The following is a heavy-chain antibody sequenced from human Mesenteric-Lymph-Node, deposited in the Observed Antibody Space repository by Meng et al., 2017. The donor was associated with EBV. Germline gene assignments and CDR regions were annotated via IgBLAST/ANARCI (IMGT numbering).Heavy chain of an antibody. CDR3: AHRPAFGELLDY. D-gene: IGHD3-10*01. CDR2: LYWDDDE. CDR1: GFSLSTFGVG. J-gene: IGHJ4*02. V-gene: IGHV2-5*02. Sequence: QITLKESGPAFMKPXXXXTXRCTFSGFSLSTFGVGVGWVRQPPGKALVWLGVLYWDDDERYSPSLRSRLTITKDTSKNQVFLTMTNMDPVDTATYYCAHRPAFGELLDYWGQGTLVTVSS.